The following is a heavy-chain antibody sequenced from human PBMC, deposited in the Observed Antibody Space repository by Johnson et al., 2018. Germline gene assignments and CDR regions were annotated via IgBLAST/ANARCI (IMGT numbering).Heavy chain of an antibody. CDR2: LYSSGST. V-gene: IGHV4-59*01. J-gene: IGHJ6*03. CDR3: ARGLSGHYYYYMDV. CDR1: TGSISSNY. D-gene: IGHD3-10*01. Sequence: QVQLQEAGPGLVKPSETLSLSCSVSTGSISSNYWTWIRQPPGKGLEWIGYLYSSGSTNYNPSLKSRVTILAHTSKNQISLKLTSGTAADTASYYCARGLSGHYYYYMDVGGKGTTVTVSS.